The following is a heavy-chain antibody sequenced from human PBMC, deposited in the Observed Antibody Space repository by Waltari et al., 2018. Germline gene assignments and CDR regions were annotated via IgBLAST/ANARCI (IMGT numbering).Heavy chain of an antibody. CDR2: VNPNGGGT. CDR3: AREYCGGDCRLFDY. CDR1: RDAVTEPL. D-gene: IGHD2-21*02. V-gene: IGHV1-2*02. Sequence: LVQSGAEVMKPGASVQVSCKASRDAVTEPLIPWVRQAPGQGLEWMGWVNPNGGGTNYAQRFAGRITVTWDTSISTAYMEFSRLTSGDTAVYFCAREYCGGDCRLFDYWGQGTLVTVSS. J-gene: IGHJ4*02.